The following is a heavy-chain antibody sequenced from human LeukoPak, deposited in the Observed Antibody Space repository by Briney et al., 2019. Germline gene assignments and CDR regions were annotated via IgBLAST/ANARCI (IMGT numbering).Heavy chain of an antibody. V-gene: IGHV3-30*04. Sequence: GGSLRLSCAASGFTFSSYAMHWVRQAPGKGLEWVAFISYDGSNKYYADSVKGRFTISRDNSKNTLYLQMNSLRAEDTAVYYCARSGLWFGEFPLDYWGQGTLVTVSS. CDR2: ISYDGSNK. J-gene: IGHJ4*02. D-gene: IGHD3-10*01. CDR1: GFTFSSYA. CDR3: ARSGLWFGEFPLDY.